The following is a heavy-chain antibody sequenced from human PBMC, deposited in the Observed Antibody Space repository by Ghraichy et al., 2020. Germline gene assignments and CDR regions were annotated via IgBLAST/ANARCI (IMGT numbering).Heavy chain of an antibody. CDR2: ITPDGTST. D-gene: IGHD1-1*01. V-gene: IGHV3-74*01. CDR3: ARDFSWNSADF. CDR1: GFTFTKYW. J-gene: IGHJ4*02. Sequence: GSLRLSCAASGFTFTKYWMHWVRQVPGKGLVWVARITPDGTSTDYADSVKGRFFISRDNAKTTIYLQMNSLRVEDTAVYFCARDFSWNSADFWGQGTLVTVSS.